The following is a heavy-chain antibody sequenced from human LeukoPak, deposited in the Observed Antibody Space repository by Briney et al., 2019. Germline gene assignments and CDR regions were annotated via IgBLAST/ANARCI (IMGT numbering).Heavy chain of an antibody. V-gene: IGHV3-23*01. CDR1: GFTFSTSA. CDR3: VKGSSLLRFLEWLSAPYFDY. D-gene: IGHD3-3*01. J-gene: IGHJ4*02. CDR2: ISESGGST. Sequence: PGGSLRLSCVVSGFTFSTSAMSWVRQAPGKGLEWVSGISESGGSTYYADSMKGRFTSSRDNSKNTLYLQMSSLRAEDTAVYYCVKGSSLLRFLEWLSAPYFDYWGQGTLVTVSS.